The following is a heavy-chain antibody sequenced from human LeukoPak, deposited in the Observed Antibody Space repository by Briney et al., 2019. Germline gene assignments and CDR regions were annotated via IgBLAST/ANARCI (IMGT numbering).Heavy chain of an antibody. CDR1: GFTLSTYW. CDR2: INSDGSAT. J-gene: IGHJ4*02. V-gene: IGHV3-74*01. CDR3: ARGNKWSFDS. D-gene: IGHD2-15*01. Sequence: TGGSLRLSCAASGFTLSTYWMHWVRQAPGKGLVWVSRINSDGSATSYADSVMVRFTISRDSAKNTLYLQMNSLRPEDTAVYYCARGNKWSFDSWGQGALVTVSS.